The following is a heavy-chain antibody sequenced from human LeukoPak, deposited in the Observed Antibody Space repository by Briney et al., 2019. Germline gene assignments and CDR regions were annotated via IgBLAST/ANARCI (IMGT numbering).Heavy chain of an antibody. Sequence: KAGGSLRLSCAASGFTFSSYWMSWVRQPPGKGLEWIGEINHSGSTNYNPSLKSRVTISVDTSKNQFSLKLSSVTAADTAVYYCARVGWSGLEINWGQGTLVTVSS. CDR3: ARVGWSGLEIN. CDR2: INHSGST. J-gene: IGHJ4*02. D-gene: IGHD3-3*01. V-gene: IGHV4-34*01. CDR1: GFTFSSYW.